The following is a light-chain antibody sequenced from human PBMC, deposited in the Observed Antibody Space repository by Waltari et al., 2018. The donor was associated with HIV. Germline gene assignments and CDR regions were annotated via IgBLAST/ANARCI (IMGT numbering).Light chain of an antibody. CDR3: QSADSSGTWV. Sequence: SYDLPPPPSVSVSPGQTARITCSGDALPKQYAYWYQQKPGQAPVLVIYKDSERPSGIPERFSGSSSGTTVTLTISGVQAEDEADYYCQSADSSGTWVFGGGTKLTVL. J-gene: IGLJ3*02. V-gene: IGLV3-25*03. CDR1: ALPKQY. CDR2: KDS.